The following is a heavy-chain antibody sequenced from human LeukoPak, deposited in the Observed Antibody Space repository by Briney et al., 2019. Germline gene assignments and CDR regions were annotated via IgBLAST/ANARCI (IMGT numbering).Heavy chain of an antibody. CDR2: ISSTGGTI. D-gene: IGHD4-11*01. Sequence: GGSLRLSCAASGFTFRNYLMNWVRQAPGKGLEWVSFISSTGGTIYYADSVKGRFTVSRDNGKNSLLLQMNSLRAEDTAVYYCAKDLTVTSLWYFDLWGRGTLVTVSS. V-gene: IGHV3-48*01. CDR1: GFTFRNYL. CDR3: AKDLTVTSLWYFDL. J-gene: IGHJ2*01.